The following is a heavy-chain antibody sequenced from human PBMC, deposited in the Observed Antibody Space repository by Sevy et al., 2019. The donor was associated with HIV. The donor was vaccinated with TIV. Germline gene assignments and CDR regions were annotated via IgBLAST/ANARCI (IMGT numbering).Heavy chain of an antibody. CDR2: ISSSSSYI. J-gene: IGHJ4*02. D-gene: IGHD3-22*01. CDR3: ARPRGGYDSSGYHDY. V-gene: IGHV3-21*01. CDR1: GFTFSSYS. Sequence: GGSLRLSCAASGFTFSSYSMNWVRQAPGKGLEWVSSISSSSSYIYYADSVKGRFTISRDNAKNSRYRQMNSLKAEDTAVYYCARPRGGYDSSGYHDYWGQGTLVTVSS.